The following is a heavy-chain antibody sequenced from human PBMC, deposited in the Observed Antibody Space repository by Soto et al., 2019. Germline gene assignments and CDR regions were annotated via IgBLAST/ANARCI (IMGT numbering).Heavy chain of an antibody. V-gene: IGHV1-2*04. CDR1: GYSFTDYH. CDR2: INPKSGGT. J-gene: IGHJ6*02. D-gene: IGHD2-8*01. CDR3: ARGDSTDCSNCACSFVYNQEMDG. Sequence: SSVKVSCKASGYSFTDYHIHWVRQAPGQGLEWLGRINPKSGGTSTAQKFQGWVTMTTDTSISTASMELTRLTSDDTAIYYCARGDSTDCSNCACSFVYNQEMDGWG.